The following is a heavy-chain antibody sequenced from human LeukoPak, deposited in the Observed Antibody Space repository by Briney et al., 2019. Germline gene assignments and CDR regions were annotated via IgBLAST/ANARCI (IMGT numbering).Heavy chain of an antibody. V-gene: IGHV5-51*01. Sequence: KPGESLKISCQGSGYSFKTYWIGWVRQMPGKGLEWMGIIYPADSDTRYSPSFQGQVTISADKSFNTAYLQWSSLKASDTAMYYCARTESFSSSSGLDYWGQGTLVTVSS. J-gene: IGHJ4*02. CDR2: IYPADSDT. CDR1: GYSFKTYW. CDR3: ARTESFSSSSGLDY. D-gene: IGHD6-6*01.